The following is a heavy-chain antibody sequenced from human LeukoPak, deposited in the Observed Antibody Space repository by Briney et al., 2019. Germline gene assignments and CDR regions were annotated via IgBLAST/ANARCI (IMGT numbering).Heavy chain of an antibody. V-gene: IGHV3-7*05. J-gene: IGHJ4*02. CDR1: GFIFSSHW. CDR2: VKPDGGDK. CDR3: ARHSDRRDDF. Sequence: GGSLRLSCAASGFIFSSHWMTWVRQAPGKGLQWVASVKPDGGDKYYVDSVKGRFIISRDNAKNSLFLRMSSLQAEDMAVYYCARHSDRRDDFWGQGSLVAVSS.